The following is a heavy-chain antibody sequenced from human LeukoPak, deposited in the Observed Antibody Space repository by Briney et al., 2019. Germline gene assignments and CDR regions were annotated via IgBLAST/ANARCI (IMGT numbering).Heavy chain of an antibody. D-gene: IGHD2-15*01. CDR3: ARHWGRGWYYFDY. Sequence: VGSLRLSCAASGFTFNTYVMSWVRQAPGKGLEWVSGISGSGGSTDYADSVKGRFTISRDNSKNTLYLHLNNLRAEDTALYYCARHWGRGWYYFDYWGQGTLVTVSS. CDR1: GFTFNTYV. CDR2: ISGSGGST. J-gene: IGHJ4*02. V-gene: IGHV3-23*01.